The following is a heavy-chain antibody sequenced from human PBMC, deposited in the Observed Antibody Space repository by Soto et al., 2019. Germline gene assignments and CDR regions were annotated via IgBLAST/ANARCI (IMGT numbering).Heavy chain of an antibody. Sequence: KPSETLSLTCTVSGGSMNTYYWGWFRQPPGKGLEWVGYIYYSGSTTYSPSLKSRVTISVDTSKNQFSLKLDSVTAADTAVYYCARLGGYYQAFDQWGQGSLVTVSS. CDR3: ARLGGYYQAFDQ. CDR2: IYYSGST. V-gene: IGHV4-59*08. CDR1: GGSMNTYY. D-gene: IGHD3-22*01. J-gene: IGHJ4*02.